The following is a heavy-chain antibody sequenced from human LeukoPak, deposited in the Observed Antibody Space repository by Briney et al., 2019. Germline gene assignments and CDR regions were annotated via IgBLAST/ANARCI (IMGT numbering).Heavy chain of an antibody. CDR1: GYTFTSYG. V-gene: IGHV1-18*01. CDR2: ISAYNGNT. D-gene: IGHD1-26*01. CDR3: ARFSRSGSYYRFDY. J-gene: IGHJ4*02. Sequence: ASVKVSCKASGYTFTSYGISWVRQAPGQGLEWMGWISAYNGNTNYAQKLQGRVIMTTDTSTSTAYMELRSLRSDDTAVYYCARFSRSGSYYRFDYWGQGTLVTVSS.